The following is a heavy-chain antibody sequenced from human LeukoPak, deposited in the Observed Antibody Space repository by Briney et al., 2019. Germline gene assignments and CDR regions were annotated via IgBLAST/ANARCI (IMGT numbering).Heavy chain of an antibody. CDR1: GGSISSYY. D-gene: IGHD3-16*02. Sequence: SETLSLTCTVSGGSISSYYWSWIRQPAGKGLEWIGRIYTSGSTNYNPSLKSRVTMSVDTSKNQFSLKLSSVTAADTAVYYCARDKAYYDYVWGSYRYFDYWGQGTLVTVSS. J-gene: IGHJ4*02. V-gene: IGHV4-4*07. CDR2: IYTSGST. CDR3: ARDKAYYDYVWGSYRYFDY.